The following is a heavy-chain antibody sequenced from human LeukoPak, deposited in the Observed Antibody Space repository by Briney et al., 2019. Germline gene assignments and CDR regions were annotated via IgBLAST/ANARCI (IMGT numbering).Heavy chain of an antibody. CDR1: GGSISSYY. Sequence: SETLSLTCTVSGGSISSYYWSWIRQPPGKGLEWIGEINHSGSTNYNPSLKSRVTISVDTSKNQFSLKLSSVTAADTAVYYCARGPVLRFLHDYYYYGMDVWGQGTTVTVSS. D-gene: IGHD3-3*01. CDR3: ARGPVLRFLHDYYYYGMDV. V-gene: IGHV4-34*01. CDR2: INHSGST. J-gene: IGHJ6*02.